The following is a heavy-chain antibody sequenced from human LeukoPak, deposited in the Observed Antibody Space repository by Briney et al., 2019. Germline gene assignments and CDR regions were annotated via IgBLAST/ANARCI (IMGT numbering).Heavy chain of an antibody. D-gene: IGHD3-22*01. CDR3: ARDRGYYYDSSGYYPGY. J-gene: IGHJ4*02. V-gene: IGHV1-18*01. CDR2: ISAYNGNT. CDR1: GYTFTSYG. Sequence: GASVKVSCTASGYTFTSYGISWVRQAPGQGLEWMGWISAYNGNTNYAQKLQGRVTMTTDTSTSTAYMELRSLRSDDTAVYYCARDRGYYYDSSGYYPGYWGQGTLVTVSS.